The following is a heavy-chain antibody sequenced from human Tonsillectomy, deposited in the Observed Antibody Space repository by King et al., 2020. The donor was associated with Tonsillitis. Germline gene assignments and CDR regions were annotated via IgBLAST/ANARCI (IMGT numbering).Heavy chain of an antibody. CDR1: GFTFDDYA. CDR2: ISWNSGSI. V-gene: IGHV3-9*01. J-gene: IGHJ6*02. Sequence: QLVQSGGGLVQPGRSLRLSCAASGFTFDDYAMHWVRPAPGKGLEWGSVISWNSGSIGYAHSVKGRLTISRDNANNTLYLQLNSLRSEDTALYFCAKEYSDVSGYASHYYYYTMDVWGQGTTVTVSS. CDR3: AKEYSDVSGYASHYYYYTMDV. D-gene: IGHD3-3*01.